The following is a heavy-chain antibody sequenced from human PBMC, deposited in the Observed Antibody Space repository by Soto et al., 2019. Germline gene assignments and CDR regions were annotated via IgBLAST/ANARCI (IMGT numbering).Heavy chain of an antibody. D-gene: IGHD2-15*01. CDR1: GFTFSSYA. V-gene: IGHV3-30-3*01. Sequence: QVQLVESGGGVVKPGRSLRLSCAASGFTFSSYAMHWVRQAPGKGLEWVAVISYDGGNKYYADSVKGRFTISRDNSKNTLYLQMNSLRAEDTAVYYCARAGCDGGSCYTLVGLRYGMDVWGQGTTVTVSS. CDR2: ISYDGGNK. CDR3: ARAGCDGGSCYTLVGLRYGMDV. J-gene: IGHJ6*02.